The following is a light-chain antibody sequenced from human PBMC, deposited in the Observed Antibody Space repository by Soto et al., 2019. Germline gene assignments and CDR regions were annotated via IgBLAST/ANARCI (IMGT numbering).Light chain of an antibody. CDR3: QSYDSSLSGWV. CDR2: GNS. Sequence: QSVLTQPPSVSGAPGQRVTISCTGSSSNIGAGYDVKWYQQLPGTAPKLLIYGNSNRPSGVPDRFSGSKSGTSASLPITGLQAEDEADYYCQSYDSSLSGWVFGGGTKVTGL. V-gene: IGLV1-40*01. J-gene: IGLJ3*02. CDR1: SSNIGAGYD.